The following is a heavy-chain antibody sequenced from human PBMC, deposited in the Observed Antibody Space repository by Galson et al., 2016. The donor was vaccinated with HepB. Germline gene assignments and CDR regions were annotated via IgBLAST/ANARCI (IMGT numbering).Heavy chain of an antibody. J-gene: IGHJ4*02. CDR2: ISYSGST. V-gene: IGHV4-39*01. CDR1: GGSISSSGYY. Sequence: SETLSLTCTVSGGSISSSGYYWGRIRQPPGKGLEWIGSISYSGSTYYNSPLKSRVTISVDTSKNQFSLKLTSVTAADTAVYFCARRRDFDIWTGYWGEFDYWGQGTLVTVSS. CDR3: ARRRDFDIWTGYWGEFDY. D-gene: IGHD3-9*01.